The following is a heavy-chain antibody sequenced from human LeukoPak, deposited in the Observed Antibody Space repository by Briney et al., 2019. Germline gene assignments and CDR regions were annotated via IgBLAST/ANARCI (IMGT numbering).Heavy chain of an antibody. V-gene: IGHV3-48*03. J-gene: IGHJ6*04. Sequence: SGGSLRLSCAASGFTFNSYAFNWVRQAPGKGLEWVSYISSSGSTIYYADSVKGRFTISRDNAKNSLYLQMNSLRAEDTAVYYCAELGITMIGGVWGKGTTVTISS. D-gene: IGHD3-10*02. CDR2: ISSSGSTI. CDR3: AELGITMIGGV. CDR1: GFTFNSYA.